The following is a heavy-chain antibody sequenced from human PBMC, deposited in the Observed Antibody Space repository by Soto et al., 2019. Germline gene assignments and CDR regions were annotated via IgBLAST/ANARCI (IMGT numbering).Heavy chain of an antibody. D-gene: IGHD5-18*01. Sequence: QVKLVQSGPEVKKPGASVKVSCKASGYSFSDYGVTWVRKSPGQGLQWMGWISAYNDDRNYAQNFQDRITMTTDTSTSTAYVELRSLRSDDTAVYFCGRARSAAMVTSDYWGQGTLVTVSS. CDR2: ISAYNDDR. CDR1: GYSFSDYG. CDR3: GRARSAAMVTSDY. V-gene: IGHV1-18*01. J-gene: IGHJ4*02.